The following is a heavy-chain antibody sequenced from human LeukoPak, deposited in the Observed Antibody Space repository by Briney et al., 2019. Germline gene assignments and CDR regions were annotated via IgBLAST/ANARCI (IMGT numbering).Heavy chain of an antibody. V-gene: IGHV4-30-4*01. Sequence: SETLSLTCTVSGGSISSGDYYWSWIRQPPGKALEWIGYIYYSGSTYYNPSLKSRVTISVDTSKNQFSLKLSSVTAADTAVYYCARIPYYDSSGYLYYFDYWGQGTLVTVSS. CDR3: ARIPYYDSSGYLYYFDY. CDR1: GGSISSGDYY. CDR2: IYYSGST. J-gene: IGHJ4*02. D-gene: IGHD3-22*01.